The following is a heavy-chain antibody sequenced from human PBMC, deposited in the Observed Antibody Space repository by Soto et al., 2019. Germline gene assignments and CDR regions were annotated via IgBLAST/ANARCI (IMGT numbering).Heavy chain of an antibody. D-gene: IGHD6-19*01. CDR1: VVSIGRNYY. CDR3: ARSLGWYAIEV. Sequence: QVLLQESGPGLVQPSGTLSLSCVVSVVSIGRNYYWGWVRQSPGKGLGWLGDMSHIGSVNYNPPRNSRATIEMDTSQKPFSLQRPSVTAAVTAVYYCARSLGWYAIEVWGQGTVVSVSS. CDR2: MSHIGSV. J-gene: IGHJ4*02. V-gene: IGHV4-4*02.